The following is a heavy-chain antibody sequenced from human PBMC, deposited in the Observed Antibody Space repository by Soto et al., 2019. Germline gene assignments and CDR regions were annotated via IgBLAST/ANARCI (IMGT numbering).Heavy chain of an antibody. CDR3: ARFNWNSGLGYYYGMDV. J-gene: IGHJ6*02. V-gene: IGHV1-2*04. CDR1: GYTFTGYY. D-gene: IGHD1-7*01. CDR2: INPNSGGT. Sequence: ASVKVSCTASGYTFTGYYMHWVRQAPGQGLEWMGWINPNSGGTNYAQKFQGWVTMTRDTSISTAYMELSRLRSDDTAVYYCARFNWNSGLGYYYGMDVWGQGTTVTVSS.